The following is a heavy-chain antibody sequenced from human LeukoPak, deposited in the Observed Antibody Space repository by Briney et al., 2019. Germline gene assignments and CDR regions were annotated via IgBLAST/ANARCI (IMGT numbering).Heavy chain of an antibody. D-gene: IGHD3-10*01. J-gene: IGHJ4*02. CDR1: GYTLTELS. CDR3: ATVWFGENYFDY. CDR2: FDPEDGET. V-gene: IGHV1-24*01. Sequence: ASVTVSCTVSGYTLTELSMHWVRQAPGKGLGWMGGFDPEDGETIYAQKFQGRVTMTEDTSTDTAYMELSSLRSEDTAVYYCATVWFGENYFDYWGQGTLVTVSS.